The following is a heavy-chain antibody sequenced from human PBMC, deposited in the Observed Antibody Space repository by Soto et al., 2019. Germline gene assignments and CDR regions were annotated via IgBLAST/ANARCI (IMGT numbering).Heavy chain of an antibody. D-gene: IGHD2-2*01. Sequence: PSQTLSLTCAISGDSVSSDSATWNWTTQAPSRGLEWLGRPYYRSKWYTDYAESVKSRITINPDTSKNQFSLQLNSVTPEDTAVYYCAKEFTSSASDDFYYYGMDVSGPGTTVTAAS. CDR2: PYYRSKWYT. CDR3: AKEFTSSASDDFYYYGMDV. J-gene: IGHJ6*02. CDR1: GDSVSSDSAT. V-gene: IGHV6-1*01.